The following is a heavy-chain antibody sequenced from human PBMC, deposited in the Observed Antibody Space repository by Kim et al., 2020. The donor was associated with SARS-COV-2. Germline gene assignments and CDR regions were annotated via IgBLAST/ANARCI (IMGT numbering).Heavy chain of an antibody. Sequence: SETLSLTCTVSGGSISSYYWSWIRQPPGKGLEWIGYIYYSGSTNYNPSLKSRVTISVDTSKNQFSLKLSSVTAADTAVYYCARALHCYDIWGNATMVTGS. J-gene: IGHJ3*02. D-gene: IGHD2-21*01. CDR3: ARALHCYDI. CDR2: IYYSGST. V-gene: IGHV4-59*13. CDR1: GGSISSYY.